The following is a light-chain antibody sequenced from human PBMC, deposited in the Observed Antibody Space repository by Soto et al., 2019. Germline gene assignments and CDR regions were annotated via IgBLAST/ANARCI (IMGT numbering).Light chain of an antibody. Sequence: IQMTQSPSTLSASVGDRVTITCRASQSISSWLAWYQQKPGRAPKLLIYKASSLESGVPSRFSGSGSGTEFTLTISSLQPDDFATYYCQRYSSQCTFGQGTKVDIK. CDR2: KAS. CDR1: QSISSW. V-gene: IGKV1-5*03. J-gene: IGKJ1*01. CDR3: QRYSSQCT.